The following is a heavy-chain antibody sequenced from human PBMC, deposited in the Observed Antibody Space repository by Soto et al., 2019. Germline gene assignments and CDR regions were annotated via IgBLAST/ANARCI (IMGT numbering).Heavy chain of an antibody. D-gene: IGHD6-13*01. J-gene: IGHJ4*02. CDR2: ISAYNGNT. CDR1: GYTFTSYG. CDR3: ASNLYSSSWYGFGY. V-gene: IGHV1-18*04. Sequence: ASVKVSCKASGYTFTSYGISWERQAPGQGLEWMGWISAYNGNTNYAQKLQGRVTMTTDTSTSTAYMELRSLRSDDTAVYYCASNLYSSSWYGFGYWGQGTLVTVSS.